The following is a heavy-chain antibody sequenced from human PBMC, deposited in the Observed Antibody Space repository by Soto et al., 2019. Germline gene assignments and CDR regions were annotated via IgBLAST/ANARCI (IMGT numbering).Heavy chain of an antibody. D-gene: IGHD3-22*01. CDR3: ARDRSDGYYYGPFDY. J-gene: IGHJ4*02. Sequence: SVKVSCKASGGTFSSYTISWVRQAPGQGLEWMGRIIPIFGTANYAQKFQGRVTITADESTSTAYMELSSLRSEDTAVYYCARDRSDGYYYGPFDYWGQGTLVTVSS. CDR2: IIPIFGTA. CDR1: GGTFSSYT. V-gene: IGHV1-69*13.